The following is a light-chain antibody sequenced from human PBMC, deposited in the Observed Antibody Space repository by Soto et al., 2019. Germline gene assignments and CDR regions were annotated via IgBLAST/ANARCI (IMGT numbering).Light chain of an antibody. CDR2: DAS. J-gene: IGKJ2*01. CDR3: QQRSNWPPMYT. CDR1: QSVSSY. V-gene: IGKV3-11*01. Sequence: EIVLTQSPATLSLSPGERATLSCRASQSVSSYLAWYQQKPGQAPRPLIYDASNRATGIPARFSGSGSGTDFTLTISSLEPEDFAVYYCQQRSNWPPMYTFGQGTKVDIK.